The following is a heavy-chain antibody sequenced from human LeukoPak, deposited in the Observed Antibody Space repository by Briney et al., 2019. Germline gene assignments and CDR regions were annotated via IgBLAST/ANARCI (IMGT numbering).Heavy chain of an antibody. Sequence: SETLSLTCTVSGGSISSYYWSWIRQTPGKGLVCIGYIYYSGSTNYNPSLKSRVTISVDTSKNQFSLKLSSVTAADTAVYYCARGRVIEWERRPRYYFDYWGQGTLVTVSS. CDR1: GGSISSYY. CDR3: ARGRVIEWERRPRYYFDY. V-gene: IGHV4-59*01. CDR2: IYYSGST. J-gene: IGHJ4*02. D-gene: IGHD1-26*01.